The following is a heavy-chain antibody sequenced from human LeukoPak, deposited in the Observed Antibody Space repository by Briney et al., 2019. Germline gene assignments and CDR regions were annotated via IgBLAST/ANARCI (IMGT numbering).Heavy chain of an antibody. D-gene: IGHD4-17*01. J-gene: IGHJ4*02. CDR1: GGSISSYY. CDR3: ARARLYGDYYFDC. Sequence: PSETLSLTCTVSGGSISSYYWSWIRQPPGKGLEWIGYIYYSGSTNYNPSLKSRVTISVDTSKNQFSLKLSSVTAADTAVYYCARARLYGDYYFDCWGQGTLVTVSS. CDR2: IYYSGST. V-gene: IGHV4-59*01.